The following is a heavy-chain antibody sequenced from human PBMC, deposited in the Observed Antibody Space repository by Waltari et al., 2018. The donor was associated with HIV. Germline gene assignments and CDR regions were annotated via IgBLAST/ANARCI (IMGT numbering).Heavy chain of an antibody. CDR3: AREPSITIFGVVITDWYFDL. Sequence: QVQLVQSGAEVKKPGASVKVSCKASGYTFTSYAMHWVRQAPGQRLEWMGWINAGNGNTKYSQKFQGRVTITRDTSASTAYMELSSLRSEDTAVYYCAREPSITIFGVVITDWYFDLWGRGTLVTVSS. CDR2: INAGNGNT. CDR1: GYTFTSYA. V-gene: IGHV1-3*01. D-gene: IGHD3-3*01. J-gene: IGHJ2*01.